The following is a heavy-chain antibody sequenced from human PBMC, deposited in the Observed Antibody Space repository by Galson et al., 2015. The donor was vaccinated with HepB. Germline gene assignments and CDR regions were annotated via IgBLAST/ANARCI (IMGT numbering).Heavy chain of an antibody. V-gene: IGHV2-5*02. D-gene: IGHD3-22*01. Sequence: PALVKPTQTPTLTCTFSGFSLSTSGVGVGWIRQPPGKALEWLALIYWDDDKRYSPSLKSRLTITKDTSKNQVVLTMTNMDPVDTATYYCAHRRRYYDSSGYYRGYFDYWGQGTLVTVSS. CDR1: GFSLSTSGVG. CDR2: IYWDDDK. J-gene: IGHJ4*02. CDR3: AHRRRYYDSSGYYRGYFDY.